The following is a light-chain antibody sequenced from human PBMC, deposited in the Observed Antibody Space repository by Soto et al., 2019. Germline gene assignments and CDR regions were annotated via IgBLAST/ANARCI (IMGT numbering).Light chain of an antibody. J-gene: IGKJ4*01. CDR2: AAS. V-gene: IGKV1-12*01. CDR1: QGITSW. Sequence: DIQMTQSPSTVSASVGDRVTITCRASQGITSWLAWYQQKPGKAPKLLIYAASSLKSGIPSRFSGSGSGTDFTLTINNLQPEDFATYYCQQTDSFPLTFGGGTKVEIK. CDR3: QQTDSFPLT.